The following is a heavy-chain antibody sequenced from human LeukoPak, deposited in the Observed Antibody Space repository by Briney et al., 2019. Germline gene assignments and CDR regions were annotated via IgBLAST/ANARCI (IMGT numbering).Heavy chain of an antibody. J-gene: IGHJ6*04. Sequence: GGSLRLSCAAYGFTFSNYAMNWVRQAPGKGLEGVSYISSSGSTIYYADSVKGRFTISRDNAKNSLYLQMNSLRAEDTAVYYCAELGITMIGGVWGKGTTVTISS. CDR2: ISSSGSTI. D-gene: IGHD3-10*02. V-gene: IGHV3-48*03. CDR1: GFTFSNYA. CDR3: AELGITMIGGV.